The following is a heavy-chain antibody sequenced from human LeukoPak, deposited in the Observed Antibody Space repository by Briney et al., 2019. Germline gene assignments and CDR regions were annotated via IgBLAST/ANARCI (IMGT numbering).Heavy chain of an antibody. J-gene: IGHJ5*01. V-gene: IGHV3-7*01. CDR1: GFTFSKYW. CDR2: IIQDGGEK. Sequence: PGGSLRLSCLASGFTFSKYWMTWVRQAPGKGLEWVANIIQDGGEKYYVDSVKGRFTISRDNANNSLSLQMDSLRAEDTAVYYCARDTYCSSTSCYGGWFDFWGQGTPVTVSS. CDR3: ARDTYCSSTSCYGGWFDF. D-gene: IGHD2-2*01.